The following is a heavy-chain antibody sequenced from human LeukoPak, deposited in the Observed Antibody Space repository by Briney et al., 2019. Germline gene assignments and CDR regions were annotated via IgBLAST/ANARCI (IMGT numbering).Heavy chain of an antibody. Sequence: MSSETLSLTCTVYGGSFTDYFWTWIRQSPGKGREWIGGINDYTGDTNYNPSLNSRVSISLEKSKNQFSLELRSVTAADTAVYYCARGRIAKIVVVHSFSYGMDVWGQGTTVTVSS. CDR2: INDYTGDT. V-gene: IGHV4-34*01. CDR1: GGSFTDYF. CDR3: ARGRIAKIVVVHSFSYGMDV. J-gene: IGHJ6*02. D-gene: IGHD3-22*01.